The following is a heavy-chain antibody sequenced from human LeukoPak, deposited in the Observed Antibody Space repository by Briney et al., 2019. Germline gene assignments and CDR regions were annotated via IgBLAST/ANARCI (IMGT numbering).Heavy chain of an antibody. Sequence: GRSLRLSCAASGFTFSSYGMHWVRQAPGKGLEWVAVIWYDGSNKYYADSVKGRFTISRDNSKNTLYLQMNSLRAEDTAVYYCARANSGSYPIKAWGQGTLVTVSS. CDR2: IWYDGSNK. CDR3: ARANSGSYPIKA. D-gene: IGHD1-26*01. CDR1: GFTFSSYG. V-gene: IGHV3-33*01. J-gene: IGHJ5*02.